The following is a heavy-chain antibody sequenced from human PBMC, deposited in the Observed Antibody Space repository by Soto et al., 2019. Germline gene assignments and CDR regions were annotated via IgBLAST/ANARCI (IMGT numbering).Heavy chain of an antibody. V-gene: IGHV4-4*02. J-gene: IGHJ6*02. CDR2: IYHSGST. CDR3: ARDQRDQRGWNYYYYYGMDV. D-gene: IGHD3-10*01. Sequence: ETLSPSGTVSGASISSSNWWSWVRQPPGKWLEWIGEIYHSGSTNYNPSLKSRVTISVDKSKNQFSLKLSSVTAADTAVYYCARDQRDQRGWNYYYYYGMDVWGQGTTVTVPS. CDR1: GASISSSNW.